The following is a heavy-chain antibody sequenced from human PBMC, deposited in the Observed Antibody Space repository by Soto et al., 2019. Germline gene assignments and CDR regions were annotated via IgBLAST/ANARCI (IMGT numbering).Heavy chain of an antibody. D-gene: IGHD4-17*01. CDR2: ISSSSSTI. J-gene: IGHJ4*02. CDR1: GFTFSSYS. CDR3: AREVGTYDYGSSRWGTFDY. V-gene: IGHV3-48*01. Sequence: AGGSLRLSCAASGFTFSSYSMNWVRQAPGKGLEWVSYISSSSSTIYYADSVKGRFTISRDNAKNSLYLQMNSLRAEDTAVYYCAREVGTYDYGSSRWGTFDYWGQGTLVTVSS.